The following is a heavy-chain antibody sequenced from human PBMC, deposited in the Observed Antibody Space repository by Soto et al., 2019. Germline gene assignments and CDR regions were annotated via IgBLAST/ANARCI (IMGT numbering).Heavy chain of an antibody. V-gene: IGHV4-59*08. D-gene: IGHD6-19*01. Sequence: PSETLSLTCPVSGGSISSYYWSWIRQPPGKGLEWIGYIYYSGSTNYNPSLKSRVTISVDTSKNQFSLKLSSVTAADTAVYYCASRSSGWYFDYWGQGTLVTVSS. CDR1: GGSISSYY. CDR3: ASRSSGWYFDY. J-gene: IGHJ4*02. CDR2: IYYSGST.